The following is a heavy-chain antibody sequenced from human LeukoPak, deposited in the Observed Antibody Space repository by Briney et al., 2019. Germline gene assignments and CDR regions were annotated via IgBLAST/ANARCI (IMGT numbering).Heavy chain of an antibody. D-gene: IGHD3-9*01. CDR3: ARHRPDFDWYLFDY. CDR1: GGSISSSSYY. V-gene: IGHV4-39*01. Sequence: SETLSLTCTVSGGSISSSSYYWGWIRQPPGKGLEWTGSIYYSGSTYYNPSLKSRVTIAVDTSKNQFSLKLSSVTAADTAAYYCARHRPDFDWYLFDYWGQGTLVTVSS. CDR2: IYYSGST. J-gene: IGHJ4*02.